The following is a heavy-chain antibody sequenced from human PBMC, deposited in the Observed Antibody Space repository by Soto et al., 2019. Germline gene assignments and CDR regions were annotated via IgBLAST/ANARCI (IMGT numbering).Heavy chain of an antibody. CDR1: GFTFSSYA. J-gene: IGHJ4*02. D-gene: IGHD3-22*01. CDR3: ATVFYYYDSSGYYYFDY. CDR2: VIGSGSTI. Sequence: PGGSLRLSCAASGFTFSSYAVSWVLQAPGKGPEWISSVIGSGSTIYYADSVKGRFTISRDNSKNTLYLQMSSLRAEDTAVYYCATVFYYYDSSGYYYFDYWGQGTLVTVS. V-gene: IGHV3-23*01.